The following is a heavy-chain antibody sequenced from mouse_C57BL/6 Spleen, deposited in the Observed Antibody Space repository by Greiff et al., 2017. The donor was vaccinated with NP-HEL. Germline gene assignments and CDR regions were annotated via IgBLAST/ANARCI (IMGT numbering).Heavy chain of an antibody. CDR1: GSTFTSYW. D-gene: IGHD1-1*01. V-gene: IGHV1-53*01. Sequence: QVQLQQPGTELVKPGASVKLSCKASGSTFTSYWMHWVKQRPGQGLEWIGNINPSNGGTNYNEKFKSKATLTVDKSSSTAYMQLSSLTSEDSAVYDSARGWGLLYAMDYWGQGASVTVSS. CDR2: INPSNGGT. J-gene: IGHJ4*01. CDR3: ARGWGLLYAMDY.